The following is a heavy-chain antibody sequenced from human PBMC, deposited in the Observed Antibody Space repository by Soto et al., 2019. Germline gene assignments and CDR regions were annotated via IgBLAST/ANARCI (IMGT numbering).Heavy chain of an antibody. CDR2: ISTYNGNT. CDR1: VYTFTRYD. J-gene: IGHJ5*02. V-gene: IGHV1-18*01. D-gene: IGHD2-15*01. CDR3: ARGVRVAPTRWWFDP. Sequence: APVKVSRKVSVYTFTRYDVSRGRQAPGRGLEWMGWISTYNGNTTYAQKPQGRVTRTTDTCTSTDYMELRSLRSDDTAVYCCARGVRVAPTRWWFDPWGQGTLVTVSS.